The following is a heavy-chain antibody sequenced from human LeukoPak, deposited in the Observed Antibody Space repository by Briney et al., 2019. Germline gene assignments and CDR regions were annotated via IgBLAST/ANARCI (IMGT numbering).Heavy chain of an antibody. Sequence: GASVKVSCKASGGSFSNYAINWVRQAPGQGLEWMGRLIPVLGIPTSAQKFQGRITITADKSTTTAYTELSSLRSEDTAVYYCARDETSGWFDPWGQGTLVIVSS. CDR1: GGSFSNYA. J-gene: IGHJ5*02. CDR3: ARDETSGWFDP. D-gene: IGHD3-10*01. V-gene: IGHV1-69*04. CDR2: LIPVLGIP.